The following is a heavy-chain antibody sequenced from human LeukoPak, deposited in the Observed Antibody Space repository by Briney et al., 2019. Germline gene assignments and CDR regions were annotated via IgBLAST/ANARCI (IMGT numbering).Heavy chain of an antibody. V-gene: IGHV3-23*01. CDR3: AKGSESCSGGSCYSWAGDYYYYGMDV. CDR2: ISGSGGST. CDR1: GFTFSSYA. Sequence: GGSLRLSCAASGFTFSSYAMSWVRQAPGKGLEWVSAISGSGGSTYYADSVKGRFTISRDNSKNTLYLRMNSLRAEDTAVYYCAKGSESCSGGSCYSWAGDYYYYGMDVWGQGTTVTVSS. D-gene: IGHD2-15*01. J-gene: IGHJ6*02.